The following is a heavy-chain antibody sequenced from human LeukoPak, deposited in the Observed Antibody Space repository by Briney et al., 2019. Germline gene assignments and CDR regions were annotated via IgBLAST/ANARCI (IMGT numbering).Heavy chain of an antibody. J-gene: IGHJ3*02. V-gene: IGHV4-59*08. CDR2: IYYSGST. CDR1: GGSISSYY. CDR3: ARQFAEDDAFDI. Sequence: SETLSLTCTVSGGSISSYYWSWIRQPPGKGLEWIGYIYYSGSTNYNPSLKSRATISVDTSKNQFSLKLSSVTAADTAVYYCARQFAEDDAFDIWGQGTMVTVSS.